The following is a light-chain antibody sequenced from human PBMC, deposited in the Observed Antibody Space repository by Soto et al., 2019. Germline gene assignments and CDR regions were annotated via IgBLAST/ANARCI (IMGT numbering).Light chain of an antibody. CDR2: KAS. V-gene: IGKV1-5*03. CDR3: QHSNSYSEG. CDR1: QTISSW. J-gene: IGKJ1*01. Sequence: DIHMIQYPSSLSASVGDRVTITCRASQTISSWLAWYQQKPGKAPKLLIYKASTLKSGVPSRFSGSGSGTEFTLTISCLQPDDVATYYCQHSNSYSEGFGQGGKADVK.